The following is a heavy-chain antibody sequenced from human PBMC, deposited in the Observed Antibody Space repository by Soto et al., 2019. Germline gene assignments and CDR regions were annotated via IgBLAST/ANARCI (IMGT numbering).Heavy chain of an antibody. D-gene: IGHD3-22*01. CDR2: IYYSGST. CDR3: ARHNYDSSGTAVDV. CDR1: GGSISSGGDY. V-gene: IGHV4-31*03. Sequence: QVQLQESGPGLVKPSQTLSLTCTVSGGSISSGGDYWSRIRQHPGMGLEWIGYIYYSGSTYYNPSLKSRVTISVDTSKNQFSLKLSSVTAADTAVYYCARHNYDSSGTAVDVWGQGTTVTVSS. J-gene: IGHJ6*02.